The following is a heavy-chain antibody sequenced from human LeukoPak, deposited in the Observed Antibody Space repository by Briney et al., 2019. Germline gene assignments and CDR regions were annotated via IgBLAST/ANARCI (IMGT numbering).Heavy chain of an antibody. CDR1: GGSISSGGYS. V-gene: IGHV4-30-2*01. Sequence: SETLSLTCAVSGGSISSGGYSWSWIRQPPGKGLEWIGYIYHSGSTNYNPSLKSRVTISVDTSKNQFSLKLSSVTAADTAVYYCASGISDYWGQGTLVTVSS. J-gene: IGHJ4*02. CDR2: IYHSGST. CDR3: ASGISDY. D-gene: IGHD1-14*01.